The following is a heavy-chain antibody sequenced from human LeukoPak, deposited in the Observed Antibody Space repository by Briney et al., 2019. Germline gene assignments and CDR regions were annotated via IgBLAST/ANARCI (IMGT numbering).Heavy chain of an antibody. CDR1: GYTFTGYY. V-gene: IGHV1-2*02. D-gene: IGHD3-10*01. CDR2: INPNSGGT. J-gene: IGHJ6*03. CDR3: ARARYYGSGSYYARPYYYYYMDV. Sequence: GASVKVSCKASGYTFTGYYMHWVRQAPGQGLEWMGWINPNSGGTNYAQKFQGRVTVTRDTSISTAYMELSRLRSDDTAVYYCARARYYGSGSYYARPYYYYYMDVWGKGTTVTVSS.